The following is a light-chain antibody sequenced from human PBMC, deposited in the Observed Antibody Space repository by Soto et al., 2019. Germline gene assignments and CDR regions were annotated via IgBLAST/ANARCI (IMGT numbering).Light chain of an antibody. J-gene: IGLJ1*01. CDR1: SSDVGGYNY. CDR3: SSSTSSSTLV. Sequence: QSVLTQPASVSGSPGQSITISCTGTSSDVGGYNYVSWYQQHPGKAPKLMIYDVSNRPSGVSNRFSGSKSGNTASLTISGLQAEDDADYYCSSSTSSSTLVFGTG. CDR2: DVS. V-gene: IGLV2-14*01.